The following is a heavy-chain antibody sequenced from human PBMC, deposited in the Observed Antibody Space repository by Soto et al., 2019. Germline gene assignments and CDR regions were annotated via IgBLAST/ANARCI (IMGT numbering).Heavy chain of an antibody. D-gene: IGHD2-8*01. CDR1: GYSFTSYW. Sequence: SLKISCKGSGYSFTSYWISWVRQMPGKGLEWMGRIDPSDSYTNYSPSFQGHVTISADKSISTAYLQWSSLKASDTAMYYCARHPQTRYCTNGVCYSAHFDYWGQGTLVTVSS. CDR3: ARHPQTRYCTNGVCYSAHFDY. J-gene: IGHJ4*02. CDR2: IDPSDSYT. V-gene: IGHV5-10-1*01.